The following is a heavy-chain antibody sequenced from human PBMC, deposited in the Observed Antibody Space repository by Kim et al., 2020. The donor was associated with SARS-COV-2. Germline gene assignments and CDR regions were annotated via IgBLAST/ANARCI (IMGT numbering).Heavy chain of an antibody. D-gene: IGHD6-13*01. Sequence: QGRVTMTRDTSTSTVYMELSSLRSEDTAVYYCARNPTPSSSWYAEVGMDVWGQGTTVTVSS. CDR3: ARNPTPSSSWYAEVGMDV. J-gene: IGHJ6*02. V-gene: IGHV1-46*01.